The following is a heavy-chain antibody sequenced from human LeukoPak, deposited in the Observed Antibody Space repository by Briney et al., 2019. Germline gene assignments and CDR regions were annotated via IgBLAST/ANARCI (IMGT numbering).Heavy chain of an antibody. J-gene: IGHJ4*02. CDR3: ARGNSSGWLMNDY. D-gene: IGHD6-19*01. V-gene: IGHV2-70*01. CDR1: GGSINSGYW. Sequence: TLSLTCSDSGGSINSGYWSWIRHPPGKALEWLALIDWDDDKYYSTSLKTRLAISKDTSKNQVVLTMTNMDPVDTATYYCARGNSSGWLMNDYWGQGTLVTVSS. CDR2: IDWDDDK.